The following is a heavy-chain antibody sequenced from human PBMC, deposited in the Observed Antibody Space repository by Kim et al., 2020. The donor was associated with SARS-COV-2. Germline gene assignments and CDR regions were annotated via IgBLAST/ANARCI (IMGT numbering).Heavy chain of an antibody. Sequence: VKGRINISRDNAKNTLYLQMNSLGAEDTAVYYCASGPVAAAAYYYYGMDVWGQGTTVTVSS. D-gene: IGHD6-13*01. J-gene: IGHJ6*02. CDR3: ASGPVAAAAYYYYGMDV. V-gene: IGHV3-74*01.